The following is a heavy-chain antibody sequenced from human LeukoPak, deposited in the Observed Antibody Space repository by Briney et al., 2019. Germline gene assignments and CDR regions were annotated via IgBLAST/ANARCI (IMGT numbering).Heavy chain of an antibody. J-gene: IGHJ3*02. V-gene: IGHV3-48*01. D-gene: IGHD2-2*01. CDR1: GFTFSSYS. Sequence: QTGGSLRLSCAASGFTFSSYSMNWVRQAPGKGLEWVSYISSSSSTIYYADSVKGRFTVSRDNSKNSLYLQMNSLRAEDTAVYYCARDSIVVVPAAIPRDAFDIWGQGTMVTVSS. CDR2: ISSSSSTI. CDR3: ARDSIVVVPAAIPRDAFDI.